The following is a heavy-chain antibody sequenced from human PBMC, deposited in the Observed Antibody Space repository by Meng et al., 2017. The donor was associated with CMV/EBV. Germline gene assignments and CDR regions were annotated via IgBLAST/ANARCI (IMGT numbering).Heavy chain of an antibody. CDR1: GGSFSGYY. Sequence: SETLSLTCAVYGGSFSGYYWSWIRQPPGKGLEWIGEINHSGSTNYNPSLKSRVTISVDTSKNQFSLKLSSVTAADTAVYYCAGASFWSGYYDYWGQGTTVTVSS. V-gene: IGHV4-34*01. D-gene: IGHD3-3*01. CDR3: AGASFWSGYYDY. CDR2: INHSGST. J-gene: IGHJ4*03.